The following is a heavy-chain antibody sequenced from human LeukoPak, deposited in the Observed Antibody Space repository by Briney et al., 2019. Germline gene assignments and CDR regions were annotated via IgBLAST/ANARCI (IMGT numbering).Heavy chain of an antibody. V-gene: IGHV3-73*01. CDR2: IRSKANNYAT. Sequence: GGSLRLSCAASGFNFSGSALHWVRQASGKGLEWVGRIRSKANNYATEYGASVKGRFTISRDDSKNTAYLQMNSLKTEDTAVYYCTSSAGYSSSSDYWGQGTLVTVSS. D-gene: IGHD6-13*01. CDR3: TSSAGYSSSSDY. J-gene: IGHJ4*02. CDR1: GFNFSGSA.